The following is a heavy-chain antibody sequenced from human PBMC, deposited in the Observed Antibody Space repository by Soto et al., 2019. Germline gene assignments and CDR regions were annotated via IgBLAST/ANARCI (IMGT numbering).Heavy chain of an antibody. D-gene: IGHD5-12*01. CDR2: IYYSGST. Sequence: SDTLSLTCTVSGGSISSYYWSWIGQPPGKGLEWIGYIYYSGSTNYNPSLKSRVTISVDTSKNQFSLKLSSVTAADTAVYYCARDRDDYREDAFDIWGQGTMVTVSS. J-gene: IGHJ3*02. V-gene: IGHV4-59*01. CDR3: ARDRDDYREDAFDI. CDR1: GGSISSYY.